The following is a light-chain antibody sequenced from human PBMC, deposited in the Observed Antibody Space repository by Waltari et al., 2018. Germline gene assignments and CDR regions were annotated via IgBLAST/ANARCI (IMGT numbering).Light chain of an antibody. V-gene: IGKV3-20*01. CDR2: DAS. CDR3: QQYRMTPVT. Sequence: EVLLTHSPGTLSLSPGDRATLSCRASESVDDLLAWYQQKPGQAPRLLIYDASTRATGIPDRFSGSGSGTDFTLTISRLEAVDFALYYCQQYRMTPVTFGRGTKVEIK. J-gene: IGKJ2*01. CDR1: ESVDDL.